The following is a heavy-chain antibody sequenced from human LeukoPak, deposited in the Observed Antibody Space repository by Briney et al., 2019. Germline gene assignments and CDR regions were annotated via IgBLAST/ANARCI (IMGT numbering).Heavy chain of an antibody. V-gene: IGHV1-8*01. CDR2: MNPNSGNT. CDR3: ARVLAGSGWYDVFDI. CDR1: GYTFTSYD. J-gene: IGHJ3*02. Sequence: ASVKVSCTASGYTFTSYDINWVRQATGRGLEWMGWMNPNSGNTGYAQKFQGRVTMTRNTSISTAYMELSSLRSEDTAVYYCARVLAGSGWYDVFDIWAQGTMVTVSS. D-gene: IGHD6-19*01.